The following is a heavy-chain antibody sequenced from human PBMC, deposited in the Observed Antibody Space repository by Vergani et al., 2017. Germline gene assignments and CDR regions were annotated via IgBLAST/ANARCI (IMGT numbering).Heavy chain of an antibody. CDR3: ARGLPYYDVWSGYYLNWFDP. V-gene: IGHV4-59*01. Sequence: QVQLQESGPGLVKPSETLSLTCTVSGGSISSYYWSWIRQPPGKGLEWIGYIYYSGSTNYNPSLKSRVTISVDTSKNQFSLKLSSVTAADTAVYYCARGLPYYDVWSGYYLNWFDPWGQGTLVTVSS. J-gene: IGHJ5*02. D-gene: IGHD3-3*01. CDR2: IYYSGST. CDR1: GGSISSYY.